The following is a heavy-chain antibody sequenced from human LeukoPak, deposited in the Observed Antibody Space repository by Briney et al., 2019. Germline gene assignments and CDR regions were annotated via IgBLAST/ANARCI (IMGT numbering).Heavy chain of an antibody. CDR1: GFTFSSYS. V-gene: IGHV3-21*01. CDR3: ARDYDSSGYYYEHFDY. CDR2: ISSSSSYI. D-gene: IGHD3-22*01. J-gene: IGHJ4*02. Sequence: GGSLRLSCAASGFTFSSYSMNWVRQAPGKGLEWVSSISSSSSYIYYADSVKGRFTISRDNAKNSLYLQMNSLRAEDTTVYYCARDYDSSGYYYEHFDYWGQGTLVTVSS.